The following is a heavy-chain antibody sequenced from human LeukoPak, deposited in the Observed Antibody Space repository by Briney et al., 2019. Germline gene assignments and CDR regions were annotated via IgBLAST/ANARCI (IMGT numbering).Heavy chain of an antibody. Sequence: PGGSLRLSCAASGFTFDDHGMNWVRQAPGKGLEWVSGITWNGGSTGYADSVKGRLTISRDNAKNSLYLQMSSLRAEDTALYYCARDRSYGAFASWGQGTLVTVSS. V-gene: IGHV3-20*04. CDR1: GFTFDDHG. D-gene: IGHD1-26*01. J-gene: IGHJ4*02. CDR3: ARDRSYGAFAS. CDR2: ITWNGGST.